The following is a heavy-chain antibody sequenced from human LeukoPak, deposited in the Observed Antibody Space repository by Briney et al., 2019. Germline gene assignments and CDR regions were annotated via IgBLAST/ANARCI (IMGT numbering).Heavy chain of an antibody. CDR3: ARAEYYYGSGSYYDY. CDR2: IDWDDDK. Sequence: SGPALVKPTQTLTLTCTFSGFSLSTSGMRVGWIRQPPGKALEWLARIDWDDDKFYSTSLKTRLTISKDTSKNQVVLTMTNMDPVDTATYYCARAEYYYGSGSYYDYWGQGTLVTVSS. D-gene: IGHD3-10*01. J-gene: IGHJ4*02. CDR1: GFSLSTSGMR. V-gene: IGHV2-70*04.